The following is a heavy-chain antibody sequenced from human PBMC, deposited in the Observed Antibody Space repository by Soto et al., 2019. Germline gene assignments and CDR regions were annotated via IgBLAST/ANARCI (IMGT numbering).Heavy chain of an antibody. Sequence: EVQLVESGGGLVHPGGSLRLPCVPSGVTLSSYHIHWVPQSTGKRLEWVAFIGLVDTTNYRESVKGRFTISREDGENSLYLHIDSLRVGDTGVYYCARGGIAPGYGMDVWGQGPTVAVSS. CDR3: ARGGIAPGYGMDV. V-gene: IGHV3-13*01. CDR1: GVTLSSYH. J-gene: IGHJ6*02. CDR2: IGLVDTT. D-gene: IGHD6-25*01.